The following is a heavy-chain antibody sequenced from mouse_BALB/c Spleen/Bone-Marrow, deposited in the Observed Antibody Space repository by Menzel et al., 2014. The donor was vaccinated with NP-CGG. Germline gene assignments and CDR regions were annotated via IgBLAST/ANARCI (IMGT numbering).Heavy chain of an antibody. J-gene: IGHJ4*01. CDR3: ARNGNFFAMDS. V-gene: IGHV2-6-1*01. Sequence: VQGVESGPGLVAPSQSPSITCTISGFSLTRYGVHWVRQPPGKGLEWLVVIWSDGSTTYNSAFKSRLSITKDNSKSQVFLKMNSLQTDDTAMYYCARNGNFFAMDSWGQGTSVTVSS. D-gene: IGHD2-1*01. CDR2: IWSDGST. CDR1: GFSLTRYG.